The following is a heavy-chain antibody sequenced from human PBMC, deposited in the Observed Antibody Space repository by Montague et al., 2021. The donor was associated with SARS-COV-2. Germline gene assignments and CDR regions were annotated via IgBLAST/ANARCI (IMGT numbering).Heavy chain of an antibody. CDR1: GGSISSSSYY. J-gene: IGHJ4*02. D-gene: IGHD3-22*01. CDR2: IYYSGST. Sequence: SETLSLTCTVSGGSISSSSYYWGWIRQPPGKGLEWIGSIYYSGSTYYNPSLKSRVTISVDTSKNQFSLKLSSVTAAGTAVYYCARQSPVTMIVVVISGRFDYWGQGTLVTVSS. CDR3: ARQSPVTMIVVVISGRFDY. V-gene: IGHV4-39*01.